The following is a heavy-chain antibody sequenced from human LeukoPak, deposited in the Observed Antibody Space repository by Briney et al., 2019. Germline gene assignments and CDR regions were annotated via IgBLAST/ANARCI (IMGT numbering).Heavy chain of an antibody. CDR3: ARDDPYSSGWYDAFDI. CDR1: GFTFSSYS. V-gene: IGHV3-21*01. CDR2: IGTSSSYI. Sequence: GGSLRLSCAASGFTFSSYSMNWVRQAPGEGLEWVSSIGTSSSYIYYADSVKGRFTISRDNAKNSLYLQMNSLRAEDTAVYYCARDDPYSSGWYDAFDIWGQGTMVTVSS. D-gene: IGHD6-19*01. J-gene: IGHJ3*02.